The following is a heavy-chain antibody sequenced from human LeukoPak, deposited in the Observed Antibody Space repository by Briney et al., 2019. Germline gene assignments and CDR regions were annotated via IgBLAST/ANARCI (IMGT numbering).Heavy chain of an antibody. D-gene: IGHD7-27*01. CDR2: ITGSGTII. CDR1: GFTFSSYE. Sequence: GSLRLSCAASGFTFSSYEMNWVRQAPGKGLEWVSFITGSGTIIYYADSVKGRVTISRDNAKNSLYQQMNSLRAEDTAVYYCARAGERIFDYWGQGTLVTVSS. V-gene: IGHV3-48*03. J-gene: IGHJ4*02. CDR3: ARAGERIFDY.